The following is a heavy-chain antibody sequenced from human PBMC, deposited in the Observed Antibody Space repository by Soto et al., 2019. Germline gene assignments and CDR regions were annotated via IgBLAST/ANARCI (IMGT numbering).Heavy chain of an antibody. CDR2: IDPSDSYT. J-gene: IGHJ6*02. D-gene: IGHD1-26*01. CDR1: GYSFTSYW. Sequence: PGESLKISCKGSGYSFTSYWISWVRQMPGKGLEWMGRIDPSDSYTNYSPSFQGHVTISADKSISTAYLQWSSLKASDTAMYYWARLTSVGSYYYYGMDVWGQGTTVTVSS. CDR3: ARLTSVGSYYYYGMDV. V-gene: IGHV5-10-1*01.